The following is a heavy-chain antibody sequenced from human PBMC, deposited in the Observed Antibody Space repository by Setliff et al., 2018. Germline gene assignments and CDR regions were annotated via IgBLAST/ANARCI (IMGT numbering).Heavy chain of an antibody. D-gene: IGHD2-2*01. Sequence: GGSLRLSCAASGITFSTFSLNWVRQAPGRGLEWISFISRDSRTTYYADSVKGRFTISRDNSRNTLYLQINSLRVEDTAVYYCVKGSSASRPYFFDYWGQGTVVTVSS. J-gene: IGHJ4*02. CDR2: ISRDSRTT. V-gene: IGHV3-48*01. CDR1: GITFSTFS. CDR3: VKGSSASRPYFFDY.